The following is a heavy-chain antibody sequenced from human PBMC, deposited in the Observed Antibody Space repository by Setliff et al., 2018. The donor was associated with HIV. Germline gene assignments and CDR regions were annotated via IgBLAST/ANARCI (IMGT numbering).Heavy chain of an antibody. J-gene: IGHJ4*02. Sequence: PGGSLRLSCAASGFTFSSAWLIWVRQPPGKGLEWIGNIYYSGSTYYNPSLKSRVTISVDTSKNQFSLKLNSVTAADTAVYYCARLTRITTAGHWGQGTLVTVSS. CDR2: IYYSGST. V-gene: IGHV4-39*01. CDR1: GFTFSSAW. CDR3: ARLTRITTAGH. D-gene: IGHD6-13*01.